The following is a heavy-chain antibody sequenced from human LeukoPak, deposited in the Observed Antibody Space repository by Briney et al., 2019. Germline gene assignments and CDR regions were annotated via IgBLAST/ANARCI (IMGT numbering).Heavy chain of an antibody. CDR2: IRYDGSNK. Sequence: PGGSLRLSCAASGFTFSSYGMHWVRQAPGKGLEWVAFIRYDGSNKYYADSVKGRFTISRDNSENTLYLQMNSLRAEDTAVYYCAKDVRGVILSWFDPWGQGTLVTVSS. CDR1: GFTFSSYG. V-gene: IGHV3-30*02. D-gene: IGHD3-10*01. J-gene: IGHJ5*02. CDR3: AKDVRGVILSWFDP.